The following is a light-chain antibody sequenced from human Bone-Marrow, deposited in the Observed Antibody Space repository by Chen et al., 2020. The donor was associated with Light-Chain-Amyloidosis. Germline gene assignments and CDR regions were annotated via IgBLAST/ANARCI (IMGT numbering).Light chain of an antibody. CDR3: QVWDGNTDRGV. J-gene: IGLJ3*02. CDR1: NIGFKT. V-gene: IGLV3-21*02. Sequence: SFVLTQPPSVSVAPGQTARVICGGNNIGFKTVHWYRQRPGQAPVVVLYDDSARPSGIPERFSGSNSGNTATLTINRVEAGDEADYYCQVWDGNTDRGVFGGGTKLTVL. CDR2: DDS.